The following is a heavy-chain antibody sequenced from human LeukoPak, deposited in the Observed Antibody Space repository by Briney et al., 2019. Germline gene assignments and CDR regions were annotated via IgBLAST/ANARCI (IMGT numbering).Heavy chain of an antibody. J-gene: IGHJ4*02. CDR1: GFAFSDYY. Sequence: GGSLRLSRAASGFAFSDYYMSWIRQAPGKGLEWVSYISSSGSTIYYADSVKGRFTISRDNAKNSLYLQMNSLRAEDTAVYYCAVWKGEYYYGDYYFDYWGQGTLVTVSS. D-gene: IGHD4-17*01. V-gene: IGHV3-11*01. CDR2: ISSSGSTI. CDR3: AVWKGEYYYGDYYFDY.